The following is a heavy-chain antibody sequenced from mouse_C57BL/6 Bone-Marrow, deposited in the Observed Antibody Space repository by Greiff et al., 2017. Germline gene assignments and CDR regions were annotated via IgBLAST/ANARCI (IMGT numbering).Heavy chain of an antibody. D-gene: IGHD1-1*01. CDR1: GYTFTSYW. Sequence: QVQLQQPGAELVRPGSSVKLSCKASGYTFTSYWMHWVKQRPIQGLEWIGNIDPSDSETHYNQKFKDKATLTVDTSSSTAYMQLSSLTSEDSAVYYCARPYYDGLDYWGQGTTLTVSS. CDR3: ARPYYDGLDY. V-gene: IGHV1-52*01. CDR2: IDPSDSET. J-gene: IGHJ2*01.